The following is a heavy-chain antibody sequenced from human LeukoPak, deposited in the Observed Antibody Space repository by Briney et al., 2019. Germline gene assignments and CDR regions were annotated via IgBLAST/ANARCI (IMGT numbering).Heavy chain of an antibody. D-gene: IGHD5-24*01. Sequence: TVKVSCKASGGTFSRYAISWVRQAPGQGLEWMGGIIPIFGTANYAQTFQGRDTITADEATSTAYMELSSLRSEDTAVYYCARVEGIYGYNFVCWGEGTLVAVS. CDR3: ARVEGIYGYNFVC. V-gene: IGHV1-69*13. CDR2: IIPIFGTA. J-gene: IGHJ4*02. CDR1: GGTFSRYA.